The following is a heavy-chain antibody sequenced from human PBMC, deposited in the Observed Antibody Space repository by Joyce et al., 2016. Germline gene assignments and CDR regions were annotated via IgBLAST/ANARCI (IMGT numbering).Heavy chain of an antibody. V-gene: IGHV4-39*01. Sequence: QLQLQESGPGLVKPSETLSLSCIVSGDSISSSDYYWGWIRQPPGKGLEWLGPIYYTGKTDYNPSLRSRVTMSIDTFDNQFSLKLRSVTAADTAVYYCARHPGTISLELARSVPSYFDCRGQGTLATVSS. CDR1: GDSISSSDYY. CDR3: ARHPGTISLELARSVPSYFDC. D-gene: IGHD5-24*01. CDR2: IYYTGKT. J-gene: IGHJ4*02.